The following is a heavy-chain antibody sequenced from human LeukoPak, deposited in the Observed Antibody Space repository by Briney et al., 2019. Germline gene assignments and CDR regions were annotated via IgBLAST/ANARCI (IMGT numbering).Heavy chain of an antibody. V-gene: IGHV3-21*01. Sequence: GGSLRLSCVASGYDFSGYTFTWVRQAPGKGLEYVSSISKSSALKYYAESVRGRFTISRDNAKNTLYLQMNSLRAEDTAVYYCAKVGYSSGWYLGYFDYWGQGTLVTVSS. CDR2: ISKSSALK. J-gene: IGHJ4*02. CDR3: AKVGYSSGWYLGYFDY. CDR1: GYDFSGYT. D-gene: IGHD6-19*01.